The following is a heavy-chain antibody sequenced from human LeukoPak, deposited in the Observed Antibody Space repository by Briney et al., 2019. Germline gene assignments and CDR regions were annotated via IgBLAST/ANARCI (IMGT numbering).Heavy chain of an antibody. Sequence: HPGGSLRLSCAASGFTFSSYWMSWVRQAPGKGLEWVANIKQDGSEKYYVDSVKGLFTISRDNAKNSLYLQMNSLRAEDTAVYYCARGGSTKDFDYWGQGTLVTVSS. CDR3: ARGGSTKDFDY. D-gene: IGHD2-15*01. V-gene: IGHV3-7*01. CDR1: GFTFSSYW. J-gene: IGHJ4*02. CDR2: IKQDGSEK.